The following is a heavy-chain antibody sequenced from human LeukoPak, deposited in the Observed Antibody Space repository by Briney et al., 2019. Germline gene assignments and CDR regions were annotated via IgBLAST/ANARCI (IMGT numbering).Heavy chain of an antibody. Sequence: GGSLRLSCVGSGLNFNTYDLTWVRQAPGKGLEWVALFGTRHTHIFYADSVEGRFAISRDNSKNTVYLQMNSLRVEDAAVYYCAARLPLYGMDVWGQGTTVTVSS. V-gene: IGHV3-23*01. CDR1: GLNFNTYD. D-gene: IGHD2-21*02. J-gene: IGHJ6*02. CDR2: FGTRHTHI. CDR3: AARLPLYGMDV.